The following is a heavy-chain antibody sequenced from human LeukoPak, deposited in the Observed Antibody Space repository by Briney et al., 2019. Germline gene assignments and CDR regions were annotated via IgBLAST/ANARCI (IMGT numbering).Heavy chain of an antibody. Sequence: PSETLSLTCTVSGGSISSYYWSWIRQPPGKGLEWIGYIYYSGSTNYNPSLKSRVTISVDTSKNQFSLKLSSVTAADTAVYYCARHKPRYSRFDYWGQGTLVTVSS. CDR2: IYYSGST. V-gene: IGHV4-59*08. CDR1: GGSISSYY. CDR3: ARHKPRYSRFDY. D-gene: IGHD5-18*01. J-gene: IGHJ4*02.